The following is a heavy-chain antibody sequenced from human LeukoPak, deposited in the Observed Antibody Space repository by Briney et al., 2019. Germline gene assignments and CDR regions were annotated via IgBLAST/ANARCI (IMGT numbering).Heavy chain of an antibody. CDR1: GFTVSSNY. Sequence: GGSLRLSCAASGFTVSSNYMSWVRQAPGKGLEWVSVIYSGGSTYYADSVKGRFTISRDNSKNTLYLQMNSLRAEDTAVYYCARAVAAAPFDYWAREPWSPSPQ. D-gene: IGHD6-13*01. V-gene: IGHV3-53*01. CDR3: ARAVAAAPFDY. J-gene: IGHJ4*02. CDR2: IYSGGST.